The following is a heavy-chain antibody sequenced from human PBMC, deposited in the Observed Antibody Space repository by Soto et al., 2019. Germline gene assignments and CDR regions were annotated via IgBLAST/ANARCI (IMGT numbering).Heavy chain of an antibody. J-gene: IGHJ4*02. Sequence: GGSLRLSCAASGFTFSSYGMHWVRQAPGKGLEWVAVISYDGSNKYYADSVKGRFTISRDNSKNTLYLQMNSLRAEDTAVYYCAKAPFYYYDSSGYLDYWGQGTLVTVSS. CDR2: ISYDGSNK. CDR1: GFTFSSYG. CDR3: AKAPFYYYDSSGYLDY. V-gene: IGHV3-30*18. D-gene: IGHD3-22*01.